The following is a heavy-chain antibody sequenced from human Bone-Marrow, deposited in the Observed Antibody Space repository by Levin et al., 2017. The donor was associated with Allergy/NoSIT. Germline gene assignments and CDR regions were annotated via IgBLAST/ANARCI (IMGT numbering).Heavy chain of an antibody. Sequence: ASVKVSCKASGYSFSDYYMQWVRQAPGQGLEWMGRINPDSGGTNYTQKFKGRVTMTRDASISTTYMELSRLRSDDTAVYYCARTGRSRSEGHFDLWGRGTLVTVSS. J-gene: IGHJ2*01. CDR1: GYSFSDYY. CDR2: INPDSGGT. V-gene: IGHV1-2*06. D-gene: IGHD2-15*01. CDR3: ARTGRSRSEGHFDL.